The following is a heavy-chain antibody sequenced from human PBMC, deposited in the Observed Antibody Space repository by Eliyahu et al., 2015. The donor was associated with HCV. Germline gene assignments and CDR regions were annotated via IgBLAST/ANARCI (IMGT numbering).Heavy chain of an antibody. Sequence: LQESGPGLVKPSETLSLTCTVSGVSINTYHWNWVRQPAGGGLEWIGRLFPSXHTHYNSSLRGRVSMSVDTSNSQFSLTLTSVTAADTAVYFCTNSFGDSGVSWGQGLLVTVSS. D-gene: IGHD4-17*01. J-gene: IGHJ5*02. CDR3: TNSFGDSGVS. CDR2: LFPSXHT. V-gene: IGHV4-4*07. CDR1: GVSINTYH.